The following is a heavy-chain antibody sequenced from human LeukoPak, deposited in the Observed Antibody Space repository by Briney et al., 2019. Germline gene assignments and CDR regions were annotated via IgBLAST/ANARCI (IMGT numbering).Heavy chain of an antibody. D-gene: IGHD2-15*01. CDR1: GYTFTSYD. CDR2: INPNSGNT. CDR3: ARGSRSRYCSGGSCYSLDY. Sequence: ASVKVSCKASGYTFTSYDINLVRQATGQGLELMGSINPNSGNTGYAQKFQGRVTMNRNTSISTAYMELSSLRSEDTAVYYCARGSRSRYCSGGSCYSLDYWGQGTLVTVSS. V-gene: IGHV1-8*01. J-gene: IGHJ4*02.